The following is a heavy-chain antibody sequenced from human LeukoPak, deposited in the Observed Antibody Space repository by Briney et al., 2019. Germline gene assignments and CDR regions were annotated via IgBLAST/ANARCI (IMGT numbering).Heavy chain of an antibody. J-gene: IGHJ4*02. CDR3: ARAGGWYYSDY. CDR1: GGSVSSGNYY. Sequence: PSETLSLTCTVSGGSVSSGNYYWSWIRQSPGKGLEWIGYIYYSGSTKYNTSLTSRVTISVDTSKNQFSLKLSSVTAADTAVYYCARAGGWYYSDYWGQGTLVTVSS. CDR2: IYYSGST. D-gene: IGHD6-19*01. V-gene: IGHV4-61*01.